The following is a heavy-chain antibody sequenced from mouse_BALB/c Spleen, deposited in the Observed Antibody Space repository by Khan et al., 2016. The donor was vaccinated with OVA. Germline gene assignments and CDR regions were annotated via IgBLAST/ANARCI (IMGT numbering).Heavy chain of an antibody. CDR2: IGPGSGSA. V-gene: IGHV1S41*01. CDR1: GYTFTSYW. J-gene: IGHJ4*01. Sequence: DLVEPGASVKLSCKASGYTFTSYWINWIKKRPGQGLEWIGQIGPGSGSAYYNDLFKGKATLTVDTSSSTVYIQLSSLSSEDSAVYVCARANYYGRGLDAMDYWGQGTSVTVSS. CDR3: ARANYYGRGLDAMDY. D-gene: IGHD1-1*01.